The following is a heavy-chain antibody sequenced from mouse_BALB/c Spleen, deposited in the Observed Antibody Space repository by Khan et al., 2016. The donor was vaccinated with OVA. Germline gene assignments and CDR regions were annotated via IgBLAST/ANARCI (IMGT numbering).Heavy chain of an antibody. CDR3: MRYDGYYWYFDV. CDR2: INSDVSAI. CDR1: GFTFSGFW. J-gene: IGHJ1*01. D-gene: IGHD2-3*01. V-gene: IGHV11-2*02. Sequence: VQLLETGGGLVQPGGSRGLSCEGSGFTFSGFWMSWVRQTPGKTLEWIGDINSDVSAINYAPSIKDRFTIFRDNDKSTLYLQMSNVRSEDTATYFCMRYDGYYWYFDVWGAGTTVTVSS.